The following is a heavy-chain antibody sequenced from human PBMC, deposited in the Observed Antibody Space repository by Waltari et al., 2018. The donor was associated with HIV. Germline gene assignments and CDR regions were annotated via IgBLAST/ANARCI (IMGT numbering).Heavy chain of an antibody. V-gene: IGHV4-39*01. CDR1: GGSISSSSYY. Sequence: QLQLQESGPGLVKPSETLSLTCTVSGGSISSSSYYWGWIRQPPGKGLEWIGSIYYSGSTYYNPSLKSRVTISVDTSKNQFSLKLSSVTAADTAVYYCARRGSGYPMFFDYWGQGTLVTVSS. CDR2: IYYSGST. D-gene: IGHD3-3*01. J-gene: IGHJ4*02. CDR3: ARRGSGYPMFFDY.